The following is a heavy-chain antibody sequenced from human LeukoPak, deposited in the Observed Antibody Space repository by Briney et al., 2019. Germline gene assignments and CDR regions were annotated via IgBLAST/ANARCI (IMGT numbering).Heavy chain of an antibody. Sequence: GGSLRLSYVASGFPFSSYAMNWVRQAPGKGLEWVSIIFGADKNTTYYADSVKGRFTVSRDNSKNTLDLQMTDLRPEDTAIYYCAKRNTMVRGGPCFDYWGQGILVAVSS. V-gene: IGHV3-23*01. CDR2: IFGADKNTT. CDR3: AKRNTMVRGGPCFDY. J-gene: IGHJ4*02. D-gene: IGHD3-10*01. CDR1: GFPFSSYA.